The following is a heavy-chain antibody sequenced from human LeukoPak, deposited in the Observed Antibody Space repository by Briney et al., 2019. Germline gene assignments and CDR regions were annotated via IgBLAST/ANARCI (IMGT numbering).Heavy chain of an antibody. CDR1: GGSISSSSYY. CDR2: IYYSGST. Sequence: SETLSLTCTVSGGSISSSSYYWGWIRQPPGKGLEWIGSIYYSGSTYYNPSLKSRVTISVDTSKNQFSLKLSSVTAADTAVYYCARGDYFDYWGQGTLVTVSS. J-gene: IGHJ4*02. V-gene: IGHV4-39*07. CDR3: ARGDYFDY.